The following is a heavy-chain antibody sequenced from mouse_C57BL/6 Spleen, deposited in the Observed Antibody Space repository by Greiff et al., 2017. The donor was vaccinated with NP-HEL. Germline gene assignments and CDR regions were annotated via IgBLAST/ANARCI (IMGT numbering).Heavy chain of an antibody. CDR2: IYPGDGDT. Sequence: QVQLQQSGPELVKPGASVKISCKASGYAFSSSWMNWVKQRPGKGLEWIGRIYPGDGDTNYNGKFKGKATLTADKSSSTAYMQLSSLTSEDSAVYFCARSSYYGSSSYAMDYWGQGTSVTVSS. V-gene: IGHV1-82*01. D-gene: IGHD1-1*01. CDR1: GYAFSSSW. CDR3: ARSSYYGSSSYAMDY. J-gene: IGHJ4*01.